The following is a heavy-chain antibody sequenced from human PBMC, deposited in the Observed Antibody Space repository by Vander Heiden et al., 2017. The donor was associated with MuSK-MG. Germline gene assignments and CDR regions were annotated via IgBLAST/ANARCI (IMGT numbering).Heavy chain of an antibody. CDR3: ARGGDFWYFDL. Sequence: QVQLVESGGGLVKPGGSLRLPCAASGFTFSDYYMSWIRQAPGKGLEWVSYISSVSAIYYADSVKGRFTISRDNAKNSLYLQMNSLRAEDTAVYYCARGGDFWYFDLWGRGTLVTVSS. J-gene: IGHJ2*01. D-gene: IGHD2-21*02. V-gene: IGHV3-11*01. CDR1: GFTFSDYY. CDR2: ISSVSAI.